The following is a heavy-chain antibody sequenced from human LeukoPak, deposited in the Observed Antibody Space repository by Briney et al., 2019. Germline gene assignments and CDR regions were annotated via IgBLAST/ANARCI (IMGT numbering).Heavy chain of an antibody. CDR1: GGSISSYY. J-gene: IGHJ4*02. Sequence: SETLSLTCAVSGGSISSYYWSWIRQPPGKGLEWIGYSYYSGSTNYNPSLKSRVTISVDTSKNQFSLKLSSVTAADTAIYFCARRGFFDFWGQGTLVTVSS. CDR3: ARRGFFDF. CDR2: SYYSGST. V-gene: IGHV4-59*08.